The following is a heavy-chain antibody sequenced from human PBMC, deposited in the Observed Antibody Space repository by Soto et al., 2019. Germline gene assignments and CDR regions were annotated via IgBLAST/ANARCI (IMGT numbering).Heavy chain of an antibody. Sequence: QVQLVESGGGVVQPGRSLRLSCAASGFTFSSYAMHWVRQAPGKGLEWVSIISYDGSNKYYADSVEGRFTISRDNSKNTLYLQMNSLRAEDTAVYYCVSMVTALRSFGVDVWGQGTTVTVSS. CDR2: ISYDGSNK. CDR3: VSMVTALRSFGVDV. D-gene: IGHD2-21*02. J-gene: IGHJ6*02. V-gene: IGHV3-30-3*01. CDR1: GFTFSSYA.